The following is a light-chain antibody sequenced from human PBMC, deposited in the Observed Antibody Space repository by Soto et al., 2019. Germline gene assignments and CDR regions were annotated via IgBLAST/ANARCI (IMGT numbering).Light chain of an antibody. J-gene: IGKJ4*02. CDR2: AAS. CDR1: QGIRND. V-gene: IGKV1-17*01. Sequence: DIQMHQFPSSLSSSVGDRVTITCRASQGIRNDLAWYQQKPGKAPTRLIYAASSLQSGVPSSFSGSGSETEFTLAISSLQPEDVATVDVLQHSTYPLTFGEGTKVAIK. CDR3: LQHSTYPLT.